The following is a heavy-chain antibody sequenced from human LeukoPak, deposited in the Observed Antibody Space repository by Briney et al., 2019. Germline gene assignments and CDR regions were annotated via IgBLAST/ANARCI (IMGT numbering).Heavy chain of an antibody. D-gene: IGHD2-15*01. J-gene: IGHJ4*02. CDR3: ARLSGLLAFDY. CDR1: GGSISSGGYS. Sequence: SQTLSLTCAVSGGSISSGGYSRRWIRQPPGKGLEWIGYIYHSGSTYYNPSLKSRVTISVDRSKNQFSLKLSSVTAADTAVYYCARLSGLLAFDYWGQGTLVTVSS. V-gene: IGHV4-30-2*01. CDR2: IYHSGST.